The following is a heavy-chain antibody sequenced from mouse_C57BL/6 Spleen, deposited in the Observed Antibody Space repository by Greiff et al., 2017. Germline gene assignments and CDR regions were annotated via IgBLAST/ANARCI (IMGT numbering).Heavy chain of an antibody. CDR2: FHPYNDDT. CDR3: TRRGGKWGPLCY. CDR1: GYTFTTYP. Sequence: QVQLQQSGAELVKPGASVKMSCKASGYTFTTYPIEWMKQNHGKSLEWIGNFHPYNDDTKYNEKFKGKATLTVEKSYSTVYLELSRLTSDDFAVYYFTRRGGKWGPLCYWGQGTTLTVSS. D-gene: IGHD1-1*02. J-gene: IGHJ2*01. V-gene: IGHV1-47*01.